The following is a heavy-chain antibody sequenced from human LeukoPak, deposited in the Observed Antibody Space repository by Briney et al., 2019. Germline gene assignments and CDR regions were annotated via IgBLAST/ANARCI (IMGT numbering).Heavy chain of an antibody. J-gene: IGHJ6*02. CDR3: AREHPYGSGSYPARDYCYGMDV. D-gene: IGHD3-10*01. CDR1: GYTFTTLD. CDR2: MNPNSGNT. Sequence: ASVKVSCKASGYTFTTLDINWVRQATGQGLEWMGWMNPNSGNTGYAQKLQGRVTMTTDTSTSTAYMELRSLRSDDTAVYYCAREHPYGSGSYPARDYCYGMDVWGQGTTVTVSS. V-gene: IGHV1-8*02.